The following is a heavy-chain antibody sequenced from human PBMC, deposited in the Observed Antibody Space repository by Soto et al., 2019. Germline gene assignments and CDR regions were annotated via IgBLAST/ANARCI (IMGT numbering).Heavy chain of an antibody. J-gene: IGHJ4*02. CDR3: AREVVYSGYFDY. Sequence: PSETLSLTCTVSGGSISSYYRSWIRQPPGKGLEWIGYIYYKGNTNYNPSLQSRLTISVDTSKNQFSLTLSSVTAADTAVYYCAREVVYSGYFDYWGQGALVTVSS. D-gene: IGHD2-15*01. CDR2: IYYKGNT. V-gene: IGHV4-59*01. CDR1: GGSISSYY.